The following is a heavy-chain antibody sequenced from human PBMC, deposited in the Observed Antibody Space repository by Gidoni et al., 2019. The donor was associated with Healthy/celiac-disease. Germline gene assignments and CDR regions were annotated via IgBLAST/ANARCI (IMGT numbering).Heavy chain of an antibody. V-gene: IGHV3-48*03. J-gene: IGHJ3*02. CDR2: ISSSGSTI. CDR3: ARGITGTGDAFDI. Sequence: EVQLVESGGGLVQPGGSLRLSCAASGFTFRSYEMNWVRQAPGKGLEWVSYISSSGSTIYYADSVKGRFTISRDNAKNSLYLQMNSLRAEDTAVYYCARGITGTGDAFDIWGQGTMVTVSS. CDR1: GFTFRSYE. D-gene: IGHD1-20*01.